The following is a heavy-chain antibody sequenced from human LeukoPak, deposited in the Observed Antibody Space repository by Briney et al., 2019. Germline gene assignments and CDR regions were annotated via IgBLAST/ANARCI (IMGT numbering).Heavy chain of an antibody. V-gene: IGHV4-59*08. D-gene: IGHD3-22*01. CDR1: GGSISSYS. Sequence: SETLSLTCTVSGGSISSYSWNWIRQPPGKGLEWIGYIYSSGSTKSNSSLRSRVAISVDTSKNQFSLRLSSVTAADTAVYYCARRGVTTYYYDSNGTMPGAFDVWGQGTMVTVSS. CDR3: ARRGVTTYYYDSNGTMPGAFDV. J-gene: IGHJ3*01. CDR2: IYSSGST.